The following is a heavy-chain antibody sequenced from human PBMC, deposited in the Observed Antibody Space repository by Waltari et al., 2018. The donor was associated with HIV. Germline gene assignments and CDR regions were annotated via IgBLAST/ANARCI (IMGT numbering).Heavy chain of an antibody. CDR3: ARDHATIFGGGGRDYGMDV. D-gene: IGHD3-3*01. V-gene: IGHV4-31*03. CDR2: IYYSGCT. CDR1: GGSISSGGYY. Sequence: QVQLQESGPGLVKPSQTLSLTCTVSGGSISSGGYYWSWIRQHPGKGLEWIGYIYYSGCTYYNPSLKSRVTISVDTSKNQFSLKLSSVTAADTAVYYCARDHATIFGGGGRDYGMDVWGQGTTVTVSS. J-gene: IGHJ6*02.